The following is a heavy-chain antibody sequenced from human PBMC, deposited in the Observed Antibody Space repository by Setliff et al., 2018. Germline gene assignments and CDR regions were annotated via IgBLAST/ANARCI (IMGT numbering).Heavy chain of an antibody. J-gene: IGHJ4*02. CDR3: VKASSDLSMAYFDL. CDR1: GFTFNNYW. CDR2: IMQDGGAQ. D-gene: IGHD3-16*02. Sequence: PGGSLRLSCAAFGFTFNNYWMSWVRQAPGKGLEWVANIMQDGGAQYYHADSVKGRFTVSRDNSKDTLYLQMNSLRAEDTAVYYCVKASSDLSMAYFDLWGQGTLVTVSS. V-gene: IGHV3-7*01.